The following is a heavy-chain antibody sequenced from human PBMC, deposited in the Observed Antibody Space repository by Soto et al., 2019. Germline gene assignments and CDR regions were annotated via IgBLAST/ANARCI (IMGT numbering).Heavy chain of an antibody. J-gene: IGHJ4*02. CDR2: IYYSGCT. D-gene: IGHD3-10*01. V-gene: IGHV4-59*01. CDR3: ARGRDYYYGSGSYYNL. CDR1: GGSISSYY. Sequence: SETLSLTCTVSGGSISSYYWSWIRQPPGKGLEWIGYIYYSGCTNYNPSRKSRVTISVETSKNQFSLKLSSVTAADTAVYYCARGRDYYYGSGSYYNLWGQGTLVTVSS.